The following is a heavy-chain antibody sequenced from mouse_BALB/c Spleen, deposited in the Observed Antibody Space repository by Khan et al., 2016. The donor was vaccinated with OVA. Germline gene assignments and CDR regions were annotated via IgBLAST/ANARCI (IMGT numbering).Heavy chain of an antibody. J-gene: IGHJ4*01. CDR3: ARPSFITTVVATDYTMDY. CDR1: GYTFTNYW. CDR2: IYPGSGYT. D-gene: IGHD1-1*01. V-gene: IGHV1-63*02. Sequence: QVQLKQSGTERVRPGTSVKISCKASGYTFTNYWLGWVKQRPGHGLEWIGDIYPGSGYTNYNERFKGKATLTADTSASTAYMQLSSLTSEDSAVFFCARPSFITTVVATDYTMDYWGQGTSVTVSS.